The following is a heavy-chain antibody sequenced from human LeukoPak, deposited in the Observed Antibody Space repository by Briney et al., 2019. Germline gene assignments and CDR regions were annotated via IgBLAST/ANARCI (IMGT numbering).Heavy chain of an antibody. CDR2: ISAYNGNT. CDR1: GYSFTIYG. Sequence: SVKVSFTASGYSFTIYGISWVRHAPGPGLERVGWISAYNGNTNYAQKLQGRVTMTTDTSTSTAYMELRSLRSDDTAVYYCARDPGYDFWSGYLKVNAFDIWGQGTMVTVSS. V-gene: IGHV1-18*01. CDR3: ARDPGYDFWSGYLKVNAFDI. J-gene: IGHJ3*02. D-gene: IGHD3-3*01.